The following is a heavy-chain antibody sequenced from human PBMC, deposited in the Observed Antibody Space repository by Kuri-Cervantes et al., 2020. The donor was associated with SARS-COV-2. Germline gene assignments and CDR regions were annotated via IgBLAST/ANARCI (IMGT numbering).Heavy chain of an antibody. V-gene: IGHV1-3*01. CDR2: INAGNGNT. CDR3: ARGNPYYYYYGMDV. CDR1: GYTFTSYA. Sequence: ASVKVSCKASGYTFTSYAMHWVRQAPGQRLEWMGWINAGNGNTKYSQKFQGRVTITRDTSASTAYMVLSSLRSEDTAVYYCARGNPYYYYYGMDVWGQGTTVTVSS. J-gene: IGHJ6*02.